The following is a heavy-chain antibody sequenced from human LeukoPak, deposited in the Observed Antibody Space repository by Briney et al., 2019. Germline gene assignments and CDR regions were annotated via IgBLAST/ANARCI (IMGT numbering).Heavy chain of an antibody. Sequence: GKSLRLSCAASGFTFSSYSMNWVRQAPGKGLEWVSSISSSSSSYIYYADSVKGRFTISRDNAKNSLYLQMNSLRAEDTAVYYCAKFIAAPFYFDYWGQGTLVTVSS. CDR3: AKFIAAPFYFDY. V-gene: IGHV3-21*01. CDR1: GFTFSSYS. J-gene: IGHJ4*02. CDR2: ISSSSSSYI. D-gene: IGHD6-13*01.